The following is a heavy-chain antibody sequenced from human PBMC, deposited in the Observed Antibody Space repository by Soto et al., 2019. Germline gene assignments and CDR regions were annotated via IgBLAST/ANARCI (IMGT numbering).Heavy chain of an antibody. D-gene: IGHD1-26*01. CDR1: GFTFSSYG. CDR2: IWYDGSNK. V-gene: IGHV3-33*01. CDR3: ARDFPLTVVAATRIDS. J-gene: IGHJ5*01. Sequence: LRLSCAASGFTFSSYGMHWVRQAPGKGLEWVAVIWYDGSNKYYADSVKGRFTISRDNSKNTLYLQMNSLRAEDTAVYYCARDFPLTVVAATRIDSLGHGTLVT.